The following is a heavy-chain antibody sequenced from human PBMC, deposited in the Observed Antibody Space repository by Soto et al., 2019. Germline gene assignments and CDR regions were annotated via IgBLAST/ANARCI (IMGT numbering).Heavy chain of an antibody. CDR3: TRDLSRRASFWKNDAFDI. CDR1: GVSLRDSG. D-gene: IGHD3-3*01. Sequence: QVQVVESGGGVIRAGRSLRLSCAVSGVSLRDSGMHWVRQAPGKGPEWVAVLWYDGNTKYYGDSVRGRFTVFRDVSRNTLYLDMNALRVEDTAVYYCTRDLSRRASFWKNDAFDIWGQGTAVHVSS. V-gene: IGHV3-33*01. J-gene: IGHJ3*02. CDR2: LWYDGNTK.